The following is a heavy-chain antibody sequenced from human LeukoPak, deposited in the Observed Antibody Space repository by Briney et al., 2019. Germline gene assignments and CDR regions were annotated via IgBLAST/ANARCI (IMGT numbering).Heavy chain of an antibody. J-gene: IGHJ3*02. Sequence: ASVKVSCKASGYTFTSYDINWVRQATGQGLEWMGWMNPNSGNTGYAQKFQGRVTITRNTSISTAYMELSSLRSGDTAVYYCARGVVGATGPYDAFDIWGQGTMVTVSS. CDR1: GYTFTSYD. D-gene: IGHD1-26*01. V-gene: IGHV1-8*03. CDR3: ARGVVGATGPYDAFDI. CDR2: MNPNSGNT.